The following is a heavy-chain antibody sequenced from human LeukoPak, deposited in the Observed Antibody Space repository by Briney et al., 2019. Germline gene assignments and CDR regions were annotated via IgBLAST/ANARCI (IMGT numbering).Heavy chain of an antibody. D-gene: IGHD6-13*01. J-gene: IGHJ4*02. CDR3: ARERYSSSWAKRTRPNFDY. V-gene: IGHV7-4-1*02. CDR2: INTNTGNP. Sequence: GASVKVSCKASGYTFTSYAMNWVRQAPGQGLEWMGWINTNTGNPTYAQGFTGRFVFSLDTSVSTAYLQISSLKAEDTAVYYCARERYSSSWAKRTRPNFDYWGQGTLVTVSS. CDR1: GYTFTSYA.